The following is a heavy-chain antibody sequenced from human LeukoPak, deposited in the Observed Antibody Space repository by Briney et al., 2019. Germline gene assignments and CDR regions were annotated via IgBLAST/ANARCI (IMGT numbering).Heavy chain of an antibody. CDR3: AATNYDYVWGSYRRLDY. Sequence: PGGSLRLSCAASGFTFTSYAMTWVRQAPGKGLEWVSAISGSGGSTYYADSVKGRFTISRDNSKNTLYLQMNSLRAEDTAVYYCAATNYDYVWGSYRRLDYWGQGTLVTVSS. J-gene: IGHJ4*02. D-gene: IGHD3-16*02. CDR1: GFTFTSYA. V-gene: IGHV3-23*01. CDR2: ISGSGGST.